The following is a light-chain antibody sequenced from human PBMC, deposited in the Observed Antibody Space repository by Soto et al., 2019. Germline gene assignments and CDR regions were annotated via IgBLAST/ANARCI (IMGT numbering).Light chain of an antibody. V-gene: IGLV2-14*03. CDR3: SSYTSTIPRV. Sequence: QSALTQPASVSGSPGQSITISCTGTSSDVGGYNYVSWYQQHPGKAPKLMIYDVTNRPSGVSNRFSGSKSGNTASLTISGLQVEDEADYYCSSYTSTIPRVFGTGTKLTVL. CDR2: DVT. J-gene: IGLJ1*01. CDR1: SSDVGGYNY.